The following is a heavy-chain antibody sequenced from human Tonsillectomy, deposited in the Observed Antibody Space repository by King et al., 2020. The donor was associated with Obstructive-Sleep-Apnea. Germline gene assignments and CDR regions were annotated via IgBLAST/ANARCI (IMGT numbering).Heavy chain of an antibody. V-gene: IGHV4-34*01. Sequence: VQLPQWGAGLLKPSETLSLPCAVYGGSFSGYYWSWIRQPPGKGLEWIGEINHSGSTNYNPSLKSRVTISVDTSKNQFSLKLSSVTAADTAVYYCARVDDSSGWPLDYWGQGTLAT. J-gene: IGHJ4*02. D-gene: IGHD6-19*01. CDR3: ARVDDSSGWPLDY. CDR1: GGSFSGYY. CDR2: INHSGST.